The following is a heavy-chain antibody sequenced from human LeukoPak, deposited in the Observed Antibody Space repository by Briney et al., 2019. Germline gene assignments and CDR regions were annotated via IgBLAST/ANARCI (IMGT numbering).Heavy chain of an antibody. V-gene: IGHV3-23*01. D-gene: IGHD6-6*01. CDR1: GFTFSSYA. CDR3: ARDLLHSSSSGDY. CDR2: ISGSGGST. Sequence: PGGSLRLSCAASGFTFSSYAMSWVRQAPGKGLEWVSAISGSGGSTYYADSVKGRFTISRGNSKNTLYLQMNSLRAEDTAVYYCARDLLHSSSSGDYWGQGTLVTVSS. J-gene: IGHJ4*02.